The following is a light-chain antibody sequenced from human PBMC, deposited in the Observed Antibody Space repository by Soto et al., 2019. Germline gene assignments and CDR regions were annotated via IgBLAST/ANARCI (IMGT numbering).Light chain of an antibody. V-gene: IGKV1-13*02. J-gene: IGKJ5*01. CDR1: QDIRGA. CDR3: QQFNTYPIT. CDR2: DVS. Sequence: AIPLTQSPSSLSASVGDRVTITCRASQDIRGALAWYQQKPGKPPKLLIFDVSSLQSGVLSRFSGSGSGTDFTLTISSLQPEDFATYYCQQFNTYPITFGQGTRLEIK.